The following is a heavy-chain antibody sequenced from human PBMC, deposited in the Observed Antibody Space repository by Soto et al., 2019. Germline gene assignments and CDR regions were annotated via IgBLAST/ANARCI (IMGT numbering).Heavy chain of an antibody. J-gene: IGHJ4*02. V-gene: IGHV4-61*05. CDR1: GGSISSGGYY. D-gene: IGHD3-3*01. Sequence: SETLSLTCTLSGGSISSGGYYWGWIRQPPGKGLEWIGGIYYSGSTNYNPSLKSRVTISVDTSKNQFSLKLSSGTAAYTATYYCARRSGFCFDYWGQGTLVTVSS. CDR2: IYYSGST. CDR3: ARRSGFCFDY.